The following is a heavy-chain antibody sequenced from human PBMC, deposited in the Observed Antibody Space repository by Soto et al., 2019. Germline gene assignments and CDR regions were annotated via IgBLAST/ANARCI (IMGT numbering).Heavy chain of an antibody. Sequence: QVQLVQSGAEVKKPGSSVKVSCKSSGGTFSNSPISWVRQAPGQGLEWMGGVIPLFRTANYPQKFQGRVTLTAHEYTSIACMALSSLRSGDTAIYYCARYRFEVGVIEGYYALDVWGQGTTVNVSS. CDR3: ARYRFEVGVIEGYYALDV. D-gene: IGHD3-16*02. CDR1: GGTFSNSP. CDR2: VIPLFRTA. J-gene: IGHJ6*02. V-gene: IGHV1-69*12.